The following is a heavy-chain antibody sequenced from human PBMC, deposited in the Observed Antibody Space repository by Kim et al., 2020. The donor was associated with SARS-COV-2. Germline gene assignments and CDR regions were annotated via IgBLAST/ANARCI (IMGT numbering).Heavy chain of an antibody. J-gene: IGHJ6*02. Sequence: GGSLRLSCEASGLRFTPSRMNWVRQAPGKGLEWVSSISSTGNLYYADSVKGRFTISRDNAGKSLFLQMNSLRAEDTAVYYCARYLIGSPITDYYYYGMDVWGQGTTVTVSS. CDR1: GLRFTPSR. D-gene: IGHD3-10*01. CDR2: ISSTGNL. CDR3: ARYLIGSPITDYYYYGMDV. V-gene: IGHV3-21*01.